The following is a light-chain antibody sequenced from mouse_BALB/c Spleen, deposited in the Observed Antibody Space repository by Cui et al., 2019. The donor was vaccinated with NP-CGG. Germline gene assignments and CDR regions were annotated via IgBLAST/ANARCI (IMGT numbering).Light chain of an antibody. J-gene: IGLJ1*01. Sequence: AVVTQESALTISPGETVTLTCRSSTGAVTTSNYANWVQEKPDHLFTGLIGGTNNRAPGVPARFSGSLIGDKAALTITGAQTEDEAIYFCVLWYSNHWVFGGGTKLTVL. CDR1: TGAVTTSNY. CDR3: VLWYSNHWV. CDR2: GTN. V-gene: IGLV1*01.